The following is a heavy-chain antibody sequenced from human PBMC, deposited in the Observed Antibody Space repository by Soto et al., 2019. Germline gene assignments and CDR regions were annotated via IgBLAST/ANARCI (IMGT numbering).Heavy chain of an antibody. D-gene: IGHD6-13*01. V-gene: IGHV1-69*13. CDR2: IVPIYRTA. CDR3: VRDSGAKLSSS. CDR1: GGTFSSYR. J-gene: IGHJ4*02. Sequence: SVKISCKASGGTFSSYRINWVRQAPGQGLEWVCAIVPIYRTADYAQKFQGRVTITAGESARTSYMELRSLKSQDTAVYYCVRDSGAKLSSSWGQGTLVTVS.